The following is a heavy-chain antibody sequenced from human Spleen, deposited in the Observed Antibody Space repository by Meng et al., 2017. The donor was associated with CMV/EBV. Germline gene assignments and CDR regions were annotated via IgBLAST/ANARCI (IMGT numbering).Heavy chain of an antibody. Sequence: GGSLRLSCAASGFSFSGSAIHWVRQASGKGLEWVGRIRSKANNYATSYAASVEGRFSVSRDNSKNTLYLQMNSLRAEDTAVYYCAKGLQGQQPRSYFDYWGQGTLVTVSS. J-gene: IGHJ4*02. CDR3: AKGLQGQQPRSYFDY. CDR1: GFSFSGSA. CDR2: IRSKANNYAT. D-gene: IGHD6-13*01. V-gene: IGHV3-73*01.